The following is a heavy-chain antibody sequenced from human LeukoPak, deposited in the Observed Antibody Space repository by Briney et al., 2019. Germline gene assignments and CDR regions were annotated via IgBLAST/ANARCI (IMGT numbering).Heavy chain of an antibody. CDR3: ARAVVISNWFDP. J-gene: IGHJ5*02. V-gene: IGHV3-21*01. CDR1: GFTFSTYS. CDR2: ISPGRTYM. Sequence: GGSLTLSCAASGFTFSTYSMNWVRQAPGKGLEWVSSISPGRTYMFYADSVKGRFTISRDNARNSLYLQMNSLRAEDTAVYYCARAVVISNWFDPWGQGTLVTVSS. D-gene: IGHD2-21*01.